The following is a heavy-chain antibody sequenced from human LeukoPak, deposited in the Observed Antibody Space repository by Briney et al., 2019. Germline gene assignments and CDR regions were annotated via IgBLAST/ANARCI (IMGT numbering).Heavy chain of an antibody. CDR3: ARGKGRWGHGYNYYFDY. D-gene: IGHD5-24*01. Sequence: ASVKVSCKASGYTFTSYDMHWVRQAPGQGLEWMGTINPSGGSTTYAQKFQGRVTMTTATSTSTVSMELSSLRSGDTAVYYCARGKGRWGHGYNYYFDYWGQGTLVTVSS. V-gene: IGHV1-46*01. CDR2: INPSGGST. CDR1: GYTFTSYD. J-gene: IGHJ4*02.